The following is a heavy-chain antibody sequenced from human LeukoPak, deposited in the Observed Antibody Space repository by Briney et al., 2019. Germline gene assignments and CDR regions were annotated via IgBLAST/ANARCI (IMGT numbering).Heavy chain of an antibody. J-gene: IGHJ5*02. CDR1: GFTFSSYA. CDR3: AKDMELAS. D-gene: IGHD1-26*01. Sequence: GGSLRLSCAASGFTFSSYAMSWVRQAPGKGLEWVSTISGSGGSTYYADSVKGRFTISRDSSKNTLYLQMNNLRGEDTAEYYCAKDMELASWGQGTLVTVSS. V-gene: IGHV3-23*01. CDR2: ISGSGGST.